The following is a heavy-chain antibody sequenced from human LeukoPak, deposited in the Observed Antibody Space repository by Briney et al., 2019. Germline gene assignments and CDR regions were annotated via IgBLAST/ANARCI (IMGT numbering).Heavy chain of an antibody. V-gene: IGHV1-69*05. Sequence: SVKVSCKASGGTFSSYAISWMRQALGQGLEWMGRIIPIFGTANYAQKFQGRVTITTDESTSTAYMELSSLRSEDTAVYYCARVEYNYGDYGWFDPWGQGTLVTVSS. CDR3: ARVEYNYGDYGWFDP. D-gene: IGHD4-17*01. CDR2: IIPIFGTA. J-gene: IGHJ5*02. CDR1: GGTFSSYA.